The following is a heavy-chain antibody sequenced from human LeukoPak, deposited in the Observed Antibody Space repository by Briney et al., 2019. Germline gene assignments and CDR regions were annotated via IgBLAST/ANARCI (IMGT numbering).Heavy chain of an antibody. D-gene: IGHD3-10*01. CDR1: GGSFSGYY. CDR2: INHSGST. V-gene: IGHV4-34*01. CDR3: ARASPYYGSGSYYTYAFDI. J-gene: IGHJ3*02. Sequence: SETLSLTCAVYGGSFSGYYWSWLRHPPGKGLEWVGEINHSGSTNYNPSLKSRVTISVDTSKNQFSLKLSSVTAADTAVYYCARASPYYGSGSYYTYAFDIWGQGTMVTVSS.